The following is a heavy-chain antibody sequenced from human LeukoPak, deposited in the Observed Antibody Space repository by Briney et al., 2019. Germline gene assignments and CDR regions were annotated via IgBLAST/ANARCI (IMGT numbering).Heavy chain of an antibody. Sequence: SETLSLTCTVSGGSISNYYWSWIRQPPGKALEWIGNIYKTGSTNYNPSLKSRLTISVDTSKNQFSLKLNFVTPADTAVYYCARETGSGYYYDPSSEYYFDRWGQGTLVTVSS. CDR3: ARETGSGYYYDPSSEYYFDR. V-gene: IGHV4-59*01. CDR1: GGSISNYY. J-gene: IGHJ4*02. D-gene: IGHD3-22*01. CDR2: IYKTGST.